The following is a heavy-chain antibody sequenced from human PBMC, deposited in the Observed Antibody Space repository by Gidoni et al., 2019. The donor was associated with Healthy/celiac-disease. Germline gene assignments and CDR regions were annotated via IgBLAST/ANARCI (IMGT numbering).Heavy chain of an antibody. CDR3: ARETDSSGWYFDY. CDR1: GYSFTSYW. V-gene: IGHV5-51*01. Sequence: EVQLVQSGAEVKKPGESLKISCKGPGYSFTSYWIGWVRQMPGKGLEWLGIIYPGDSDTRYSPSFQGQVTISADKSISTADLQWSSLKASDTAMYYCARETDSSGWYFDYWGQGTLVTVSS. D-gene: IGHD6-19*01. CDR2: IYPGDSDT. J-gene: IGHJ4*02.